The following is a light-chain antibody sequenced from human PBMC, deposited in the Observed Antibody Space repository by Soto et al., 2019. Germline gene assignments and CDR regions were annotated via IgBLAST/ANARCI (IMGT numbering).Light chain of an antibody. Sequence: CVLTQPAYVSGAPGQSITISCTGTSSDVGGYNFVSWYQQHPGKAPKLMIYDVSNRPSGVSNRFSGSKSGNTASLTISGLQSEDEADYYCTSYTTSTTYVFGTGTKVTVL. CDR1: SSDVGGYNF. J-gene: IGLJ1*01. CDR3: TSYTTSTTYV. CDR2: DVS. V-gene: IGLV2-14*01.